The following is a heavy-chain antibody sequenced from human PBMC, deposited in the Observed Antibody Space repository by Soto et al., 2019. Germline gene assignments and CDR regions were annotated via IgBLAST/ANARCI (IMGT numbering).Heavy chain of an antibody. CDR1: GFSFSNYG. CDR3: TRGGARFHYYYYFAMDV. V-gene: IGHV3-33*01. J-gene: IGHJ6*02. D-gene: IGHD1-26*01. Sequence: QVQLVESGGGVVQPGRSLRLSCAASGFSFSNYGMHWVRQAPGKGLEWVAVIWYDGSHTYYGDSVKGRFTISRDNSKNTLYRQMNSLRVEDTAIYYCTRGGARFHYYYYFAMDVWGQGTTVTVSS. CDR2: IWYDGSHT.